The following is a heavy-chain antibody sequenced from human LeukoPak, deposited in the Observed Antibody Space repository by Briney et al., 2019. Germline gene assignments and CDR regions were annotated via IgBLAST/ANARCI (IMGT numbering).Heavy chain of an antibody. CDR3: ARHIPFDC. V-gene: IGHV3-48*01. Sequence: TGGSLRLSCAASGFAFSGSSMNWVRQAPEKGLEWVSYISTSGGTIYYADSVKGRFTISRDNAKNSLYLQMDSLRAEDTAVYYCARHIPFDCWGQGTLVTVSS. CDR1: GFAFSGSS. J-gene: IGHJ4*02. CDR2: ISTSGGTI. D-gene: IGHD2-21*01.